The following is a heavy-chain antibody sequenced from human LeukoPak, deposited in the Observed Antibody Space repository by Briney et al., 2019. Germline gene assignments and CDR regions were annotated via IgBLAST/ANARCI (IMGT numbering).Heavy chain of an antibody. CDR1: GGSISSSSYY. CDR2: IYYSGST. Sequence: PSETLSLTCTVSGGSISSSSYYWGWIRQPPGKGLEWIGSIYYSGSTYYNPSLKSRVTISVDTSKNQFSLKLSSVTAADTAVYYCARWAESGGSSSGGYFQHWGQGTLVTVSS. D-gene: IGHD6-6*01. V-gene: IGHV4-39*07. CDR3: ARWAESGGSSSGGYFQH. J-gene: IGHJ1*01.